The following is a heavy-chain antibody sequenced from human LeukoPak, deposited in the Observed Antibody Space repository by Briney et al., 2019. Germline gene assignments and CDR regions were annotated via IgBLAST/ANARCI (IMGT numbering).Heavy chain of an antibody. V-gene: IGHV1-69*04. CDR2: IIPILGIA. CDR1: GGTFSSYA. CDR3: ARLEVTGEYYFDY. J-gene: IGHJ4*02. D-gene: IGHD2-21*02. Sequence: ASVKVSCKASGGTFSSYAISWVRQAPGQGLEWMGRIIPILGIANYAQKFQGRVTITADKSTSTAYMELSSLRSEDTAVYYCARLEVTGEYYFDYWGQGTLVTVSS.